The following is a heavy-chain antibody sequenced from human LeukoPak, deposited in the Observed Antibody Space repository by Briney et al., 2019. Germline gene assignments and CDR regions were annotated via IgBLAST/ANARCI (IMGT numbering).Heavy chain of an antibody. CDR3: ARSGPFDY. CDR1: GFTFSDYY. V-gene: IGHV3-11*01. CDR2: ISSSGTAR. D-gene: IGHD1-26*01. J-gene: IGHJ4*02. Sequence: PGGSLRLSCAGSGFTFSDYYMSWLRQTPGKGLEWLSYISSSGTARYNADSVKGRFTVFRDNAKSSLYLQMNSLTVEDTAVYYCARSGPFDYWGQGTLVTVSS.